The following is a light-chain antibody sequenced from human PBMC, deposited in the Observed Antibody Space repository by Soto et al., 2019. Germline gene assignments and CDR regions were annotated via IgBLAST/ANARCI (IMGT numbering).Light chain of an antibody. Sequence: DIQRTQSPSSLSASVGDRVSITCRAGQTIDSDLNWYQQKQGRAPNLLIYAEYTLQSGLPSRFSGTGSGPDFTLTIASLQPDDFATSYCHLSYIIPQTFGQGSKLDIK. CDR3: HLSYIIPQT. CDR2: AEY. CDR1: QTIDSD. J-gene: IGKJ1*01. V-gene: IGKV1-39*01.